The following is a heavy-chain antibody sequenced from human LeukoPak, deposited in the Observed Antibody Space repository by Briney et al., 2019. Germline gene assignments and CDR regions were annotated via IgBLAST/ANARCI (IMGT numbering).Heavy chain of an antibody. CDR3: SRSITGSGWKYYFDH. J-gene: IGHJ4*02. Sequence: PGGSLRLSCTTSGFTFGDYAMTWLRQAPGKGLEWVGFIRSKALGATTEYAASVKGRFTVSRDDSEGIAYLQMNSLRTEDTAVYYCSRSITGSGWKYYFDHWGQGTLVTVSS. CDR1: GFTFGDYA. CDR2: IRSKALGATT. D-gene: IGHD6-19*01. V-gene: IGHV3-49*03.